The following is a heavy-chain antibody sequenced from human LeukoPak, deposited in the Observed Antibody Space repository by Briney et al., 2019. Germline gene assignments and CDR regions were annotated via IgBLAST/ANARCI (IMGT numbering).Heavy chain of an antibody. CDR2: ISSSSSYI. Sequence: GRSLRLSCAASGFTFSSYAMHWVRQAPGKGLEWVSSISSSSSYIYYADSVKGRFTISRDNAKNSLYLQMNSLRAEDTAVYYCARDPFLSTINDYWGQGTLVTVSS. CDR1: GFTFSSYA. D-gene: IGHD1-14*01. J-gene: IGHJ4*02. CDR3: ARDPFLSTINDY. V-gene: IGHV3-21*01.